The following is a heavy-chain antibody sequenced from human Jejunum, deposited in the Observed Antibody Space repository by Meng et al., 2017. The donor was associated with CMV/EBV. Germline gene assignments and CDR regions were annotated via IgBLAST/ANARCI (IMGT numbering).Heavy chain of an antibody. Sequence: LTFGRQSMTWGRQYPGKGLEWGSVGGSDGSTYYADAVRCRFTLSRDDSKNTLYLQMASLRVEDTAVYYCSKALEQLAHPRLGWFDPWGQGALVTVSS. J-gene: IGHJ5*02. CDR3: SKALEQLAHPRLGWFDP. V-gene: IGHV3-23*01. CDR1: LTFGRQS. CDR2: GGSDGST. D-gene: IGHD6-13*01.